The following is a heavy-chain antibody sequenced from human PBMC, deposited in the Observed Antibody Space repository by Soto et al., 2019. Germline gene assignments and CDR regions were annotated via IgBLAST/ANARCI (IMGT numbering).Heavy chain of an antibody. Sequence: EVQLVASGGGLVQPGGSLRLSCAASGFSLSDHYMDWVRQAPGKGLEWVGRIKNEAYSYTTDYAASVKGRFTISRDDSQISRYLPMNSLNTENTAMYDCEDVAWNCYYLPWGLGTVITVAS. V-gene: IGHV3-72*01. J-gene: IGHJ5*02. CDR1: GFSLSDHY. D-gene: IGHD3-22*01. CDR2: IKNEAYSYTT. CDR3: EDVAWNCYYLP.